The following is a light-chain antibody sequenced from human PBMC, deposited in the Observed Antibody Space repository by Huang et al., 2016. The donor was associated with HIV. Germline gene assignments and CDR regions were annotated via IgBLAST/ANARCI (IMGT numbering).Light chain of an antibody. Sequence: IRMTQSPSSLTASTGDRVTITCRANQDINNFLAWYQQRPGSVPKLLIYAASPLQSGVPSSLIGNGSGTDFTLTIGCLHSEDVATYYCQQYDIHPLTFGPGTRVDIK. CDR3: QQYDIHPLT. CDR2: AAS. V-gene: IGKV1-8*01. CDR1: QDINNF. J-gene: IGKJ3*01.